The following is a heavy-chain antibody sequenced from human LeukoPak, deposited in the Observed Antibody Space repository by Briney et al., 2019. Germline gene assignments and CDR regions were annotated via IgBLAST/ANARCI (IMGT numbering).Heavy chain of an antibody. Sequence: GGSLRLSCAASGFTFSSYAMSWVRQAPGKGLEWVAVIWYDGSNKYYADSVKGRFTISRDNSKNTLYLQMNSLRAEDTAVYYCATDSSLSPDSWGQGTLVTVSS. D-gene: IGHD2-2*01. CDR3: ATDSSLSPDS. J-gene: IGHJ5*01. CDR2: IWYDGSNK. CDR1: GFTFSSYA. V-gene: IGHV3-33*08.